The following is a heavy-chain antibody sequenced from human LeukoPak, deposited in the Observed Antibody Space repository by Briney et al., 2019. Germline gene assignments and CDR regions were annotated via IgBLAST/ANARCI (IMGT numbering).Heavy chain of an antibody. CDR1: GFTFGNAW. J-gene: IGHJ4*02. CDR2: IKSKTDGGTT. D-gene: IGHD3-22*01. CDR3: TSYDSSGYYSDALLG. Sequence: PGGSLRLSCAASGFTFGNAWMNWVRQAPGKGLEWVGRIKSKTDGGTTDYAAPVKGGFTISRDDSKNTLYLQMNSLKTEDTAVYYCTSYDSSGYYSDALLGWGQGTLVTVSS. V-gene: IGHV3-15*07.